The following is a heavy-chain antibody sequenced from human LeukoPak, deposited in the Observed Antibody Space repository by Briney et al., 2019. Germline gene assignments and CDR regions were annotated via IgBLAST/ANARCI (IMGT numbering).Heavy chain of an antibody. D-gene: IGHD2/OR15-2a*01. CDR3: AKPGGKTYFPHDWFDP. V-gene: IGHV3-23*01. CDR1: GFTFSSYA. CDR2: ITSSGSST. Sequence: GGSLRLSCAASGFTFSSYAMSWVRKAPGKWLEWVSGITSSGSSTFYADSVKGRFTISRDNSKNTLYLQMNSLSAEDTAVYYCAKPGGKTYFPHDWFDPWGQGTLVTVSS. J-gene: IGHJ5*02.